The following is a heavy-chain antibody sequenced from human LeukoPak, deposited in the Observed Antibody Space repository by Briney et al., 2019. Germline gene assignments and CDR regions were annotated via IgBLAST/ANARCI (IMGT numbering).Heavy chain of an antibody. V-gene: IGHV4-59*01. Sequence: TSETLSLTCTVSGGSISSYYWSWIRQPPGKGLEWIGYIYYSGSTNYNPSLKSRVTISVDTSKNQFSLKLSSVTAADTAVYYCAREEVRANGMWFDPWGQGTLVTVSS. J-gene: IGHJ5*02. CDR1: GGSISSYY. CDR3: AREEVRANGMWFDP. CDR2: IYYSGST. D-gene: IGHD2-8*01.